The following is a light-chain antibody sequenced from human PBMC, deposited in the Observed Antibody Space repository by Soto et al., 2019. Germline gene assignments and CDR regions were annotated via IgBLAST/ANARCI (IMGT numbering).Light chain of an antibody. J-gene: IGLJ2*01. Sequence: QSVLTQPPSASGSPGQSVTISCTGTSSDVGGYNYVSWYQQHPGKAPKLIIYEVSKRPSGVPDRFSGCKSGNTASLTVSGLQAEDEADYYCSSYAGSNTVVFGGGTKVTVL. CDR2: EVS. CDR1: SSDVGGYNY. V-gene: IGLV2-8*01. CDR3: SSYAGSNTVV.